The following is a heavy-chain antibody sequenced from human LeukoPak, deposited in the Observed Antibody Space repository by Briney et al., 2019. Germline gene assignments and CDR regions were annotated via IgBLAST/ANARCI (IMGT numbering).Heavy chain of an antibody. CDR2: IYYSGST. J-gene: IGHJ4*02. CDR1: GGSTSSYY. CDR3: ARRSSGLGFDY. D-gene: IGHD6-19*01. Sequence: RASETLSLTCTVSGGSTSSYYWSWIRQPPGKGLEWIGYIYYSGSTYYNPSLKSRVTISVDTSKNQFSLKLSSVTAADTAVYYCARRSSGLGFDYWGQGTLVTVSS. V-gene: IGHV4-59*04.